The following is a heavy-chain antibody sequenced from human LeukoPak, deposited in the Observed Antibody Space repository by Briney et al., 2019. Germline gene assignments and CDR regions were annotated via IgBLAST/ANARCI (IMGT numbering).Heavy chain of an antibody. J-gene: IGHJ1*01. V-gene: IGHV1-69*13. CDR3: ARDPDSSSAGYFQH. Sequence: ASVKVSCKASGGTFSSYAISWVRQAPGQGLEWMGGIIPIFGTANYAQKFQGRVTITADESTSTAYMELSSLRSEDTAVYYYARDPDSSSAGYFQHWGQGTLVTVSS. CDR1: GGTFSSYA. D-gene: IGHD6-6*01. CDR2: IIPIFGTA.